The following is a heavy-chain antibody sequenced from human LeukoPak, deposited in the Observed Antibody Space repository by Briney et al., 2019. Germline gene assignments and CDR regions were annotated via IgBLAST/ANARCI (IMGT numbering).Heavy chain of an antibody. J-gene: IGHJ6*02. Sequence: PSETLSLTCAAYGGSFSGYYWSWIRQPPGKGLEWIGEINHSGSTNYNPSLKSRVTISVDTSKNQFSLKLSSVTAADTAVYYCARGKNYYGWKLSYGMDVWGQGTTVTVSS. D-gene: IGHD3-10*01. V-gene: IGHV4-34*01. CDR3: ARGKNYYGWKLSYGMDV. CDR2: INHSGST. CDR1: GGSFSGYY.